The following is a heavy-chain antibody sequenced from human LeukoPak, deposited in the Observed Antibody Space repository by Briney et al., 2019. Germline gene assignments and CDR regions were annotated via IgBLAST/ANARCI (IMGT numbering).Heavy chain of an antibody. CDR1: GFTFSSYS. CDR2: ISSSSSTI. CDR3: ARRTRGLSKYYFDY. V-gene: IGHV3-48*01. J-gene: IGHJ4*02. Sequence: PGGSLRLSCAASGFTFSSYSMNWVRQAPGKGLEWVSYISSSSSTIYYADSVKGRFTISRDNAKNSLYLQMNSLRAEDTAVYYCARRTRGLSKYYFDYWGQGTLVTVSS. D-gene: IGHD3-10*01.